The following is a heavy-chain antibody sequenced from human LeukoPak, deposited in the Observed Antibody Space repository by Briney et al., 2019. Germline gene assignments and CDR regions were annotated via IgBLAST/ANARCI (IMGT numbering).Heavy chain of an antibody. V-gene: IGHV3-33*01. D-gene: IGHD6-6*01. CDR1: GSSFGSNA. CDR2: IWYDGSNK. J-gene: IGHJ4*02. CDR3: ARGGLSARPDY. Sequence: GRSLRLSCEASGSSFGSNAMHWVRQVPGKGLKWLAIIWYDGSNKYYADSVKGRFTISRDNSKNTVYLQMNSLRVEDTAVYYCARGGLSARPDYWGQGALVTVSS.